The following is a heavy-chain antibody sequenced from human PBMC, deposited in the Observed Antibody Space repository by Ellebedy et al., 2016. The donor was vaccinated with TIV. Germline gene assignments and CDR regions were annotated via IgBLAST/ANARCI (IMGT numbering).Heavy chain of an antibody. CDR3: ARGWFGSGMGV. D-gene: IGHD3-10*01. J-gene: IGHJ6*02. CDR2: TYYRSKWNN. V-gene: IGHV6-1*01. Sequence: SETLSLTCVISGDSVSTDIGGNWIRQSPSGGLEWLGRTYYRSKWNNDYAVSLKSRITINPDTSKNLFSLQLNSVTPEDTAVYYCARGWFGSGMGVWGQGTTVTVSS. CDR1: GDSVSTDIG.